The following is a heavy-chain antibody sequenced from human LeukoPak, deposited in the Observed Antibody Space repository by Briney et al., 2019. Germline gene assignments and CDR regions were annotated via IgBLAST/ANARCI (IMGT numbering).Heavy chain of an antibody. D-gene: IGHD6-19*01. V-gene: IGHV1-18*01. CDR3: AKGWGSGWYVLWDAFDI. Sequence: ASVKVSCKASGYTFTSYGISWVRQAPGQGLEWMGWISAYNGNTNYAQKLQGRVTMTTDTSTSTAYMELRSLRAEDTAVYYCAKGWGSGWYVLWDAFDIWGQGTMVTVSS. CDR2: ISAYNGNT. CDR1: GYTFTSYG. J-gene: IGHJ3*02.